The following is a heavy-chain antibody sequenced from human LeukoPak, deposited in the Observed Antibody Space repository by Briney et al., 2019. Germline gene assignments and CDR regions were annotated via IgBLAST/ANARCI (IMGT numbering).Heavy chain of an antibody. D-gene: IGHD6-13*01. CDR1: GFTFSSFG. CDR2: IWYDASNK. J-gene: IGHJ4*02. CDR3: VRGVGVSRFNYLDS. Sequence: GGSLRLSCAASGFTFSSFGMHWVRQAPGKGLEWVAVIWYDASNKYYADSVKGRFTISRDNSKNTLYLQMNSLRDDDTAVYHCVRGVGVSRFNYLDSWGQGTLVIVSS. V-gene: IGHV3-33*01.